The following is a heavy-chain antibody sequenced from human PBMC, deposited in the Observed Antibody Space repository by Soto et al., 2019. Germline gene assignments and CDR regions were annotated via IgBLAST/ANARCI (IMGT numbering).Heavy chain of an antibody. D-gene: IGHD2-21*01. CDR2: IYYSGST. J-gene: IGHJ6*02. CDR3: LGPAGINMLKVLLIPCMDV. Sequence: SETLSLTCTVSGGSISSGGYYWSWIRQHPGKGLEWIGYIYYSGSTYYNPSLKSRVTISVDTSKNQFSLKLSSVTAADTAVYFCLGPAGINMLKVLLIPCMDVWGQGTMVTVSS. CDR1: GGSISSGGYY. V-gene: IGHV4-31*03.